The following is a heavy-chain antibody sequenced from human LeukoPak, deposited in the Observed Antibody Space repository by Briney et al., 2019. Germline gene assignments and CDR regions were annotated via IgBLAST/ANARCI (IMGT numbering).Heavy chain of an antibody. D-gene: IGHD6-13*01. CDR3: ARDRPYSSSPGEFDY. CDR2: IYHSGST. V-gene: IGHV4-34*01. CDR1: GGAFSGYD. J-gene: IGHJ4*02. Sequence: SETLSLTCAVYGGAFSGYDWSWIPQPPGRGREWFGYIYHSGSTYYTPSLKSRVTISVYRSKNQFSLKLSSVTAADTAVYYCARDRPYSSSPGEFDYWGQGTLVTVSS.